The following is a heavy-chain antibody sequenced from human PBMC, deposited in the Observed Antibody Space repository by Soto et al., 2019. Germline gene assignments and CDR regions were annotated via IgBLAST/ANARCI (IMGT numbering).Heavy chain of an antibody. Sequence: SVKVSCKASGGTFSSYAISWVRQAPGQGLEWMGGIIPIFGTANYAQKFQGRVTITADESTSTAHMELSSLRSEDTAVYYCARGYDSSGYYSKYYYYGMDVWGQGTTVTVSS. CDR1: GGTFSSYA. CDR3: ARGYDSSGYYSKYYYYGMDV. J-gene: IGHJ6*02. D-gene: IGHD3-22*01. V-gene: IGHV1-69*13. CDR2: IIPIFGTA.